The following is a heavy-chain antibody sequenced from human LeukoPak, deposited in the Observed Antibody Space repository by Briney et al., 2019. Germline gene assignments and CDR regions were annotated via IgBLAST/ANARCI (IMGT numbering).Heavy chain of an antibody. Sequence: GGSLRLSCAASGFTFSNYAMSWVRQAPGKGLEWVSTISDSGSTTYYADAVRGRFTISRDNSKNRLYLQMNSLRAEDTAVYFCAKGGDSSGYYPWGQGTLVTVS. V-gene: IGHV3-23*01. D-gene: IGHD3-22*01. CDR1: GFTFSNYA. J-gene: IGHJ5*02. CDR3: AKGGDSSGYYP. CDR2: ISDSGSTT.